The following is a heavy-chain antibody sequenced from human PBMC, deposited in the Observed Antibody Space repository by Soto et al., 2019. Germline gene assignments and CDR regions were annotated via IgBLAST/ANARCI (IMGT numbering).Heavy chain of an antibody. CDR1: GGSISSYY. J-gene: IGHJ4*01. V-gene: IGHV4-59*01. Sequence: SETLSLTCTVSGGSISSYYWSWIRQPPGKGLEWIGYIYYSGSTNYNPSLKSRVTISVDTSKNQFCLKLSSVTAADTAVYYCARVSSSWYFDYWGHGTLVTVSS. CDR2: IYYSGST. CDR3: ARVSSSWYFDY. D-gene: IGHD6-13*01.